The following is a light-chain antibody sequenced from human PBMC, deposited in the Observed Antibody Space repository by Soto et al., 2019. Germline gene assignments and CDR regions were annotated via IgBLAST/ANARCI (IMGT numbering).Light chain of an antibody. CDR1: SSNIGGNT. CDR3: ASWDHSLNGLYV. Sequence: QSALTQPPSVSGTPGQRVTISCSGSSSNIGGNTVNWYQQFPGTAPKLLIHTNNQRPSGVPDRFSGSKSGTSASLAISGLQSEGEADYYCASWDHSLNGLYVFGTGTKVTVL. J-gene: IGLJ1*01. CDR2: TNN. V-gene: IGLV1-44*01.